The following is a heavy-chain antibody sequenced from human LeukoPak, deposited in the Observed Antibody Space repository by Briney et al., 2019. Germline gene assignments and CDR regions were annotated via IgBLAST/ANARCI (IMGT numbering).Heavy chain of an antibody. CDR3: ARGDYDFWSGYYTGSTYYFDY. D-gene: IGHD3-3*01. CDR2: IRYDGSNK. V-gene: IGHV3-30*02. Sequence: PGGSLRLSCAASGFTFSSYGMHWVRQAPGKGLEWVAFIRYDGSNKYYADSVKGRFTISRDNSKNTLYLQMNSLRAEDTAVYYCARGDYDFWSGYYTGSTYYFDYWGQGTLVTVSS. CDR1: GFTFSSYG. J-gene: IGHJ4*02.